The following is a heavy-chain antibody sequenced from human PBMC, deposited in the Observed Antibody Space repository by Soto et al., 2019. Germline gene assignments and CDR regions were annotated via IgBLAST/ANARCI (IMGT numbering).Heavy chain of an antibody. CDR3: ARGPYSSGWFRSDYYFDY. V-gene: IGHV3-21*01. J-gene: IGHJ4*02. Sequence: WWSLRLSCSASVLTFSSYSMNWVRQAPGKGLEWVSSISSSSSYIYYADSVKGRFTISRDNAKNSLYLQMNSLRAEDTAVYYCARGPYSSGWFRSDYYFDYWGQGTLVTVSS. CDR1: VLTFSSYS. CDR2: ISSSSSYI. D-gene: IGHD6-19*01.